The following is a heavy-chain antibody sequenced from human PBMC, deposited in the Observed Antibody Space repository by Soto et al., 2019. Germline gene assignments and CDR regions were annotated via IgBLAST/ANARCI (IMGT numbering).Heavy chain of an antibody. CDR3: ARATMPPGYSSGWSPIDYYMDV. Sequence: SETLSLTCTVSGGSISSYYWSWIRQPPGKGLEWIGYIYYSGSTNYNPSLKSRVTISVDTSKNQFSLKLSSVTAADTAVYYCARATMPPGYSSGWSPIDYYMDVWGKGTTVTVSS. V-gene: IGHV4-59*01. J-gene: IGHJ6*03. CDR1: GGSISSYY. CDR2: IYYSGST. D-gene: IGHD6-19*01.